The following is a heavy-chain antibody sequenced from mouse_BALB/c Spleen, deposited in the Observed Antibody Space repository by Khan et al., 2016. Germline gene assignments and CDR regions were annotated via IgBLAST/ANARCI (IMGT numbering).Heavy chain of an antibody. D-gene: IGHD1-2*01. V-gene: IGHV1-77*01. CDR2: IFPGSGST. J-gene: IGHJ4*01. CDR1: GYTFTDYY. Sequence: QVQLKESGTELPRPGASVKLSCKASGYTFTDYYLHWVKQRTGQGLEWIGEIFPGSGSTYYNEKFKGKASLSAATSSSTAYMKLSSVTSEDSAVDFCARSYYGYFDVDYWGHGASDTVSS. CDR3: ARSYYGYFDVDY.